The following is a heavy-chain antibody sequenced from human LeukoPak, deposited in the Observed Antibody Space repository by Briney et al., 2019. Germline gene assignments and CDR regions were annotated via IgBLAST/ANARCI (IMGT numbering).Heavy chain of an antibody. CDR3: ARKYISTSDGFDI. J-gene: IGHJ3*02. Sequence: SETLSLTCTVSVGSINSGGYCWSWIRQHPGKGLEWVGYIYYSGSTYYNPSLKSRVTISVDTSKNQFSLKLSSVTAADTAMYYCARKYISTSDGFDIWGQGTMVTVSS. V-gene: IGHV4-31*03. D-gene: IGHD2-2*01. CDR1: VGSINSGGYC. CDR2: IYYSGST.